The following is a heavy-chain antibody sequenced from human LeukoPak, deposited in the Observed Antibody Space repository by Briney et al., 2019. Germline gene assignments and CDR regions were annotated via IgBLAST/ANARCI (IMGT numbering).Heavy chain of an antibody. CDR2: ISSNGGST. J-gene: IGHJ3*02. CDR1: GFTFSSYA. CDR3: ARGDTAMADDAFDI. Sequence: GGSLRLSCAASGFTFSSYAMHWVRQAPGKGLEYVSAISSNGGSTHYANSVKGRFTISRDNSKNTLYLQMGSLRAEDMAVYYCARGDTAMADDAFDIWGQGTMVTVSS. D-gene: IGHD5-18*01. V-gene: IGHV3-64*01.